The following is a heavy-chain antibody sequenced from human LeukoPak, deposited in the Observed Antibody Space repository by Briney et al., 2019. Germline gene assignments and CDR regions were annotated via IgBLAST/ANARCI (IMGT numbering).Heavy chain of an antibody. D-gene: IGHD3-22*01. CDR3: ARRVMTEYVFDI. V-gene: IGHV5-51*01. CDR2: IFPGDSDT. J-gene: IGHJ3*02. Sequence: GESLKISCKGSGYNFTSYWIGWVRQMPGKGLEWMGIIFPGDSDTRYSPSFQGQVTISADKSIRTASLQWSSLKASDTAMYYCARRVMTEYVFDIWGQGTMVTVSS. CDR1: GYNFTSYW.